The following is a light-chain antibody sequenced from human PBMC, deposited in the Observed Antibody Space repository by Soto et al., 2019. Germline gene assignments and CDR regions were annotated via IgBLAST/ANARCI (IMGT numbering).Light chain of an antibody. J-gene: IGKJ1*01. V-gene: IGKV1-5*01. CDR1: QSIGNR. Sequence: DIQMTQSPSTLSASVGDTVTITCRASQSIGNRLAWYQQKPGKAPNLLIYDASTLENGVPSRFSGSASGTDFTLTISSLQPYDFATYYCQQYNSYSPRTLGQGTKVDI. CDR2: DAS. CDR3: QQYNSYSPRT.